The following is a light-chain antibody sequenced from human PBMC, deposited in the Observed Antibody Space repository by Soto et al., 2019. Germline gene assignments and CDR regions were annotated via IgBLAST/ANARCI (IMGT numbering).Light chain of an antibody. J-gene: IGLJ1*01. CDR1: SSDVGSYNL. CDR2: EGS. CDR3: CSYAGSSTPLYV. Sequence: QSALTPPASVSGSPGQSITISCTGTSSDVGSYNLVSWYQQHPGKAPKLMIYEGSKRPSGVSNRFSGSKSGNTASLTISGLQAEDEADYYCCSYAGSSTPLYVFGTGTKLTVL. V-gene: IGLV2-23*01.